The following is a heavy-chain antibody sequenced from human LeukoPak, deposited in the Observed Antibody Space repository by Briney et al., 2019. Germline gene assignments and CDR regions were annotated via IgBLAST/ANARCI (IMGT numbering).Heavy chain of an antibody. CDR2: ISAYNGKT. CDR1: GYTFTSYG. V-gene: IGHV1-18*01. Sequence: ASVKVSCKASGYTFTSYGISWVGQAPGQGLEWMGWISAYNGKTNYAQKLQGRVTITTATSTTTAYMVLRSLRSDDPAVYYCTRDSGNCSGGSCYYPSSHSNFDYWGQGTLVTVSS. D-gene: IGHD2-15*01. J-gene: IGHJ4*02. CDR3: TRDSGNCSGGSCYYPSSHSNFDY.